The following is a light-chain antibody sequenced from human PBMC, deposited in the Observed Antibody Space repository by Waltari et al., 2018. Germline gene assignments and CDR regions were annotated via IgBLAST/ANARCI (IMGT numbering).Light chain of an antibody. CDR2: RNY. J-gene: IGLJ2*01. V-gene: IGLV1-47*01. CDR1: SSNIGSNY. CDR3: AAWDDSLSGVV. Sequence: QSVLTQPPSASGTPGQRVTISCSGSSSNIGSNYVYWYQQLPGTAPKLLIYRNYQRPAGVPYRFSGSKSCTSASLAISGLRSEDEADYYCAAWDDSLSGVVFGGGTKLTVL.